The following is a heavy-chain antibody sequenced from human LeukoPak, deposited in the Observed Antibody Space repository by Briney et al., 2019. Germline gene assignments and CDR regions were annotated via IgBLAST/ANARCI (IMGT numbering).Heavy chain of an antibody. CDR2: IYYSGST. CDR3: ARVLGGSWYRFDY. CDR1: GGSISSYY. Sequence: SETLSLTCTVSGGSISSYYWSWIRQPPGKGLEWIGYIYYSGSTNYNPSLKSRVTISEDTSKNQFSLKLSSVTAADTAVYYCARVLGGSWYRFDYWGQGTLVTVSS. V-gene: IGHV4-59*01. J-gene: IGHJ4*02. D-gene: IGHD6-13*01.